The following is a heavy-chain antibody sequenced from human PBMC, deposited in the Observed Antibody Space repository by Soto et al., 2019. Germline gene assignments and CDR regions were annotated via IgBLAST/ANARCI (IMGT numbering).Heavy chain of an antibody. CDR3: ARDGPSYCGGDCYSDY. J-gene: IGHJ4*02. V-gene: IGHV3-33*01. Sequence: GGSLRLSCAASGFTFSSYGMHWVRQAPGKGLEWVAVIWYDGSNKYYADSVKGRFTISRDNSKNTLYLQMNSLRAEDTAVYYCARDGPSYCGGDCYSDYWGQGTLVTVSS. D-gene: IGHD2-21*02. CDR1: GFTFSSYG. CDR2: IWYDGSNK.